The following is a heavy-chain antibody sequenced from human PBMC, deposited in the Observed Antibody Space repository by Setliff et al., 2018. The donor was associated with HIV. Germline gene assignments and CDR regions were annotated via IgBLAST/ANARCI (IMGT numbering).Heavy chain of an antibody. CDR3: ARSLAGLMNYFDY. CDR1: GGSINRISYY. D-gene: IGHD6-19*01. V-gene: IGHV4-39*01. CDR2: IYNSGST. J-gene: IGHJ4*02. Sequence: PSETLSLTCTVSGGSINRISYYWGWIRQAPGRGLEWIGSIYNSGSTYYNPSLKSRIIISSGTSKNQISLRLTSVTAADTAVYFCARSLAGLMNYFDYWGQGMLVTVSS.